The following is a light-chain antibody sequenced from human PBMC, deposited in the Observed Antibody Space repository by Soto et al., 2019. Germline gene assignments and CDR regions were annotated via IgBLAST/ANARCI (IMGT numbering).Light chain of an antibody. CDR1: QSVSGY. CDR2: ADS. V-gene: IGKV3-11*01. CDR3: QQRYNWPIT. J-gene: IGKJ5*01. Sequence: EIVLTQSPATLSLSPGETATLSCRASQSVSGYIGWYQQKPGQAPRLLIYADSNWATGIPARFSGSGSGTDFTLTISSLEPEDFSVYYCQQRYNWPITFGQGTRLEIK.